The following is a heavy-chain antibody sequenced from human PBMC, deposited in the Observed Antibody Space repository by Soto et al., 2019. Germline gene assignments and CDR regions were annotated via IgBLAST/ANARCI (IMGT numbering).Heavy chain of an antibody. CDR2: ISGSGGST. J-gene: IGHJ5*02. D-gene: IGHD3-3*01. CDR3: ASISYAFWSGPPNWFDP. CDR1: GFTFSRFA. V-gene: IGHV3-23*01. Sequence: GSLRLSCAASGFTFSRFAMSWVRQAPGKGLEWVSAISGSGGSTYYADSVKGRFAISRDNSKNTLYLEMNSLRAEDTAVYYCASISYAFWSGPPNWFDPWGQGTLVTVSS.